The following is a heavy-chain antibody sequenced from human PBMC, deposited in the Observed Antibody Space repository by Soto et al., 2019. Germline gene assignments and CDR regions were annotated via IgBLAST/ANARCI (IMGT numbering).Heavy chain of an antibody. CDR2: IYYSGNA. V-gene: IGHV4-59*04. J-gene: IGHJ4*02. CDR1: GASISRYY. Sequence: SETLSLTCTVSGASISRYYWSWIRQSPGTGLEWIGYIYYSGNAYYNPSLKSRVTISVDTSKNQFSLKLSSVTAADTAVYYCARNGCYYDSSGYCHFDYWGQGTLVTVSS. D-gene: IGHD3-22*01. CDR3: ARNGCYYDSSGYCHFDY.